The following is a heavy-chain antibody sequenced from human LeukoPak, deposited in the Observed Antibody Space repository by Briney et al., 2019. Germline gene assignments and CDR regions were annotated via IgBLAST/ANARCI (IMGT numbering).Heavy chain of an antibody. D-gene: IGHD4-17*01. V-gene: IGHV4-59*01. Sequence: SETLSLTCTVSGGSISSYYWSWIRQPAGKGLEWIGYIYYSGSTNYNPSLKSRVTISVDTSKNQFSLKLSSVTAADTAVYYCARNPHNGDYAYFDYWGQGTLVTVSS. CDR3: ARNPHNGDYAYFDY. CDR1: GGSISSYY. CDR2: IYYSGST. J-gene: IGHJ4*02.